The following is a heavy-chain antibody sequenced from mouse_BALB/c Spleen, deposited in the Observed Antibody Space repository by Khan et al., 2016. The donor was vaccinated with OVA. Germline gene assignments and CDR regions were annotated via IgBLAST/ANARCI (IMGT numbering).Heavy chain of an antibody. D-gene: IGHD2-2*01. CDR1: GYTFTSYY. Sequence: QVQLQQSGAELVKPGASVKLSCKTSGYTFTSYYMYWVKQRPGQGLEWIGEINPSNGGPNFNEKFKSKATLTVDKSSSTAYMQLSSLTSEDSAVYYCTRSGYGSFVYWGQGTLVTVSA. CDR3: TRSGYGSFVY. V-gene: IGHV1S81*02. J-gene: IGHJ3*01. CDR2: INPSNGGP.